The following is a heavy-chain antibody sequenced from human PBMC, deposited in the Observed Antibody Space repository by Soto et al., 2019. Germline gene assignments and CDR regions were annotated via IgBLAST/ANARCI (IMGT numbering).Heavy chain of an antibody. V-gene: IGHV1-2*04. J-gene: IGHJ4*01. CDR2: INPNSGGT. Sequence: ASVNVSCKASGYTFTGYYIHWVRQAPGQGREWMGWINPNSGGTNYAQKFPGCVTMTRDTSISTAYMERSRVRGDDTAAYYCARGDDTDYSASSGYYMGYWGQGTLVTVSS. CDR1: GYTFTGYY. D-gene: IGHD3-22*01. CDR3: ARGDDTDYSASSGYYMGY.